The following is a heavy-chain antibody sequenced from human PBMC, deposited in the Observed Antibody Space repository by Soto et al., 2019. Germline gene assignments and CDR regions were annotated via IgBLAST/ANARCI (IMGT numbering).Heavy chain of an antibody. Sequence: SETLSLTCTVSGGSISSGGYYWSWIRQHPGKGLEWIGYIYYSGSTYYNPSLKSRVTISVDTSKNQFSLKLSSVTAADTAVYYCARGIPPNVIIFDYWGQGTLVTSPQ. D-gene: IGHD2-21*01. CDR3: ARGIPPNVIIFDY. CDR1: GGSISSGGYY. CDR2: IYYSGST. V-gene: IGHV4-31*03. J-gene: IGHJ4*02.